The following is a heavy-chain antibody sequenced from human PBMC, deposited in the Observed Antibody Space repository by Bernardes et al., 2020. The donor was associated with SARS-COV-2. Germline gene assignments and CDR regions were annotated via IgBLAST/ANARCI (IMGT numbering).Heavy chain of an antibody. V-gene: IGHV3-21*01. CDR2: ITGSGKYI. CDR1: GFTFSTYS. CDR3: TAGLDY. J-gene: IGHJ4*02. Sequence: GALRLSCAASGFTFSTYSMTWVRQAPGKGLEWVSSITGSGKYIYYADSVKGRFTISRDHAKNSLYLQMNSLGVEDTVMYYCTAGLDYWGQGTLVTVSS.